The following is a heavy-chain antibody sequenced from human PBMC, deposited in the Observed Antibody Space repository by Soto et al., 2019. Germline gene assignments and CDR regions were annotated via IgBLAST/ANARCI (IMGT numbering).Heavy chain of an antibody. J-gene: IGHJ4*02. V-gene: IGHV4-31*03. CDR1: GGSISSGSYY. CDR3: ARDLVSSSWNSPFGY. CDR2: INYSGNT. Sequence: QVQLQESGPGLVKPSQTLSLTCTVSGGSISSGSYYWSWIRHHPGKDLEWIGFINYSGNTYQNPSLKSRVSLSVDTSKNQFTLRLSSVTAADTAVHYCARDLVSSSWNSPFGYWGQGSLVIVSS. D-gene: IGHD6-13*01.